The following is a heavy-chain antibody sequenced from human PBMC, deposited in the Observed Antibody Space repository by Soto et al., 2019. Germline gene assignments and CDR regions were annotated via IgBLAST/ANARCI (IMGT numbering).Heavy chain of an antibody. V-gene: IGHV4-61*01. CDR2: IYYSGST. D-gene: IGHD2-15*01. CDR3: ASYAKRYCSGGSCYGRNYFDY. CDR1: GGSVSSGSYY. J-gene: IGHJ4*02. Sequence: QVQLQESGPGLVKPSETLSLTCTVSGGSVSSGSYYWSWIRQPPGKGLEWIGYIYYSGSTNYNPSLKSRVTISVDTSKNQFSLKLSSVTAADTAVYYCASYAKRYCSGGSCYGRNYFDYWGQGTLVTVSS.